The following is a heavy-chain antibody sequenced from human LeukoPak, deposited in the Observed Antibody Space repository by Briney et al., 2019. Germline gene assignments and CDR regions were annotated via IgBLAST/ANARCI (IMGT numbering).Heavy chain of an antibody. CDR3: ARDLGYSGSPSGYMDV. V-gene: IGHV4-38-2*02. Sequence: PSETLSLTCTVSGYSISSGYYWGWIRQPPGKGLEWIGSIYHSGSTYYNPSLKSRVTISVDTSKNQFSLKLSSVTAADTAVYYCARDLGYSGSPSGYMDVWGKGTTVTVSS. CDR2: IYHSGST. CDR1: GYSISSGYY. D-gene: IGHD1-26*01. J-gene: IGHJ6*03.